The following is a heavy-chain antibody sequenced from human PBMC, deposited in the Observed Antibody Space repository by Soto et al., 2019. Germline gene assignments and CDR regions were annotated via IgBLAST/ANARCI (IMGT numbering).Heavy chain of an antibody. CDR3: ARDRTDSGYYTNWLDP. Sequence: SVKVSCKASGGTFGSDAITWVRQAPGQGLEWVGRIIPIFGTTNYAQNLQGRVTISADKSTLTSYMELHILTSDDTALYYCARDRTDSGYYTNWLDPWGQGTQVTVSS. J-gene: IGHJ5*02. V-gene: IGHV1-69*06. CDR1: GGTFGSDA. D-gene: IGHD3-22*01. CDR2: IIPIFGTT.